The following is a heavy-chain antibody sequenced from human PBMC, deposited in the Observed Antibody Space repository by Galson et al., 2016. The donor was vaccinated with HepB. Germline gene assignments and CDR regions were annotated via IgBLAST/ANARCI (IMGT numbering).Heavy chain of an antibody. V-gene: IGHV3-33*01. CDR1: GFTFNNYA. Sequence: SLRLSCAASGFTFNNYAMHWVRQAPGKGLEWVAVIWNDGSDKYHTDSVKGRFTISRDNSKNTLYLQMNSLRAEDTAVYYCARDGYDILSNYYPGYYFDYWGQGTQVTVSS. CDR2: IWNDGSDK. J-gene: IGHJ4*02. D-gene: IGHD3-9*01. CDR3: ARDGYDILSNYYPGYYFDY.